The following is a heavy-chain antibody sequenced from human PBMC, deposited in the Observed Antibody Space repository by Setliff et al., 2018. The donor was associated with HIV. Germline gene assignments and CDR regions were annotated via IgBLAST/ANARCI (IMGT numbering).Heavy chain of an antibody. CDR1: SGSFSGYF. CDR3: ARGFRSGRIFGIDY. V-gene: IGHV4-34*01. Sequence: SETLSLTCAVYSGSFSGYFWSWIRQPPGKGLEWIGEIIHSGSTNYNPPLKSRITISVDTSKNQFSLKLSSVTAADTAVYYCARGFRSGRIFGIDYWGQGTLVTVSS. CDR2: IIHSGST. J-gene: IGHJ4*02. D-gene: IGHD3-3*01.